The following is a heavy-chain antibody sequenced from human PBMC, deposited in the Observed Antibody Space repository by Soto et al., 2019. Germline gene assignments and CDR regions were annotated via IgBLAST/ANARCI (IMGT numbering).Heavy chain of an antibody. CDR3: AKESGDYRRYDFWSGYYSVYYYGMDV. Sequence: GGSLRLSCAASGFTFSNCAMSWVRQAPGKGLEWVSAISGSGGGTFYADSVKGRFTISRDNSKNTLYLQMNSLRAEDTAVYYCAKESGDYRRYDFWSGYYSVYYYGMDVWGQGTTVTVSS. V-gene: IGHV3-23*01. CDR1: GFTFSNCA. J-gene: IGHJ6*02. D-gene: IGHD3-3*01. CDR2: ISGSGGGT.